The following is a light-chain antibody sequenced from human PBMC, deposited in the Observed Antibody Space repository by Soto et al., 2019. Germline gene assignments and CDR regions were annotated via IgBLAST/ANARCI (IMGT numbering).Light chain of an antibody. CDR3: SSYTSITTMV. J-gene: IGLJ2*01. CDR1: NNDVGGYNY. V-gene: IGLV2-14*01. Sequence: QSALTQPASVSGSPGQSITISCTGTNNDVGGYNYVSWYQQPPGKAPKLILFDVTNRPSGVSNRFSGSKSGNVASLTISGLQAEDEADYYCSSYTSITTMVFGGGTKLTVL. CDR2: DVT.